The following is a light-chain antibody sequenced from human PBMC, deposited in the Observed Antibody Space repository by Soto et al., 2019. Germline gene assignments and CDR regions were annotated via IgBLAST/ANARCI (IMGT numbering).Light chain of an antibody. CDR1: QDIRNH. CDR3: LQADNYPWT. V-gene: IGKV1-17*01. J-gene: IGKJ1*01. Sequence: DIQMTQSPSSLSASVGDRVTITCRASQDIRNHLGWYQHKPGKVPKRLIYAASSLHTGVPSRFSGSRSGTEFTLSIGGLQPEDFATYYFLQADNYPWTFGQGIKVEIK. CDR2: AAS.